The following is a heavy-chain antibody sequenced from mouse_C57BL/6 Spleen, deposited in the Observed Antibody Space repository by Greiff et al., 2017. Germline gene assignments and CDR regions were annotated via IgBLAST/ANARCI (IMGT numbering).Heavy chain of an antibody. J-gene: IGHJ2*01. CDR1: GYTFTSYW. D-gene: IGHD1-1*01. CDR2: IDPSDSYT. V-gene: IGHV1-59*01. Sequence: QVQLQQPGAELVRPGTSVKLSCKASGYTFTSYWMHWVKQRPGQGLEWIGVIDPSDSYTNYNQKFKGKATLTVDTASSTAYMQLSSLTSEDSAVYYGARWADYYGSSPQVDYWGQGTTLTVSS. CDR3: ARWADYYGSSPQVDY.